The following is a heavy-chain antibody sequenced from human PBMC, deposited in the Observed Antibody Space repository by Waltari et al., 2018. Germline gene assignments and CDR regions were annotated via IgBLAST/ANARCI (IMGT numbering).Heavy chain of an antibody. CDR3: AGWVTYTSDWHGSLAP. CDR1: GFPLRSYE. D-gene: IGHD6-19*01. CDR2: INRNGDTV. J-gene: IGHJ5*02. V-gene: IGHV3-48*03. Sequence: EVQLVESGGGLVQPGWSLRLTCAAPGFPLRSYEMNWVRQAPGKGLEWISYINRNGDTVYYADSVRGRFTISRDNAKNSLYLQMNTLRPEDTAIYYCAGWVTYTSDWHGSLAPWGQGTLVTVSS.